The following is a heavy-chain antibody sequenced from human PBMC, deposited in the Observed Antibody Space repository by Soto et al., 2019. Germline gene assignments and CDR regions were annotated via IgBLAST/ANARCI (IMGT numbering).Heavy chain of an antibody. J-gene: IGHJ3*01. D-gene: IGHD2-2*02. CDR2: MNANSGNT. V-gene: IGHV1-8*01. Sequence: QVLLVHSGAEVKKPGASVKVSCKASGYTFTSYDINWVRQATGQGLEWMGWMNANSGNTGYVQKFQGRVTMTRDTSITTAYMELSSLRSEDTAVYYCVRMGHHTVWGQGTVVTVSS. CDR3: VRMGHHTV. CDR1: GYTFTSYD.